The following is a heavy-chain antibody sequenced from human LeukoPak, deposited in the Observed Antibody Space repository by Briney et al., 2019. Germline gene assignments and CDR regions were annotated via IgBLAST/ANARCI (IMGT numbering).Heavy chain of an antibody. D-gene: IGHD6-13*01. J-gene: IGHJ4*02. Sequence: GGSLRLSCAASGFTFSSYAMSWVRQAPGKGLEWVSAISGSGGSTYYADSVKGRFTISRDNSKNTLYLQMNSLRAEDTAVYYCARGGYSSSWYGIDYWGQGTLVTVSS. V-gene: IGHV3-23*01. CDR1: GFTFSSYA. CDR2: ISGSGGST. CDR3: ARGGYSSSWYGIDY.